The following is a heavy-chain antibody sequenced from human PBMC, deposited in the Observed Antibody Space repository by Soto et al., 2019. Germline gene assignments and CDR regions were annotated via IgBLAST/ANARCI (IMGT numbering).Heavy chain of an antibody. CDR2: ISYDGSNK. CDR1: GFTFSSYA. V-gene: IGHV3-30-3*01. Sequence: PGGSLRLSCAASGFTFSSYAMHWVRQAPGKGLEWVAVISYDGSNKYYADSVKGRFTISRDNSKNTLYLQMNSLRAEDTAVYYCARAQDSGLSYFDYWGQGTLVTVSS. D-gene: IGHD6-19*01. J-gene: IGHJ4*02. CDR3: ARAQDSGLSYFDY.